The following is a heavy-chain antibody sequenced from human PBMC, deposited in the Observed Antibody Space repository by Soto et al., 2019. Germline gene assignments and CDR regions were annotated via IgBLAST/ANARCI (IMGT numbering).Heavy chain of an antibody. CDR3: APSSYLDC. CDR2: INSDGSST. V-gene: IGHV3-74*01. J-gene: IGHJ4*02. Sequence: VGSLRLSCASSVFTFSSYWMHWVRQAPGKGLVWVSRINSDGSSTSYADSVKGRFTISRDTSQSTLYLQMNSLRADDTAMNYCAPSSYLDCWGQGTSVNLSS. CDR1: VFTFSSYW.